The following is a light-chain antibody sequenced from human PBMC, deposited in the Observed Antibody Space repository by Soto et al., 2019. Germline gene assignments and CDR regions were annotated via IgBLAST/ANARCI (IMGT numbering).Light chain of an antibody. CDR2: GES. V-gene: IGKV1-39*01. J-gene: IGKJ4*01. CDR1: QSMSTY. Sequence: DIQMTQSPSSLSASVGDRVTITCRASQSMSTYLNWFQQKPGKAPKVLIYGESSLQSGVPSRFSGSGSGTDVTLTNSSLQPEDVATYYCHQRYNTPLTFGGGTKVEIK. CDR3: HQRYNTPLT.